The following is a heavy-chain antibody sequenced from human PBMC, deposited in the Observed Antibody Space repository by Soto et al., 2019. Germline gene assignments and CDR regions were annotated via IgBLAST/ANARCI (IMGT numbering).Heavy chain of an antibody. CDR2: IKQDGSEK. CDR3: ARDRLAGIAAALAWFDP. Sequence: EVQLVESGGGLVQPGGSLRLSCAASGFTFSSYWMSWVRQAPGKGLEWVANIKQDGSEKYYVDSVKGRFTISRDNAKNSLYLQMNSLRPEDTAVYYCARDRLAGIAAALAWFDPWGQGTLVTVSS. CDR1: GFTFSSYW. D-gene: IGHD6-13*01. J-gene: IGHJ5*02. V-gene: IGHV3-7*03.